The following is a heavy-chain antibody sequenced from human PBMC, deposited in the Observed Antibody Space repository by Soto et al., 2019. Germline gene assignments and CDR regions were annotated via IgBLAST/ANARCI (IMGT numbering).Heavy chain of an antibody. J-gene: IGHJ5*02. CDR3: AREGGRYGDYPSSYNWFDP. CDR1: GGTFSSYA. Sequence: SVKVSCKASGGTFSSYAISWVRQAPGQGLEWMGGIIPIFGTANYAQKFQGRVTITADESTSTAYMELSSLRSEDTAVYYCAREGGRYGDYPSSYNWFDPWGQGTLVTVSS. D-gene: IGHD4-17*01. CDR2: IIPIFGTA. V-gene: IGHV1-69*13.